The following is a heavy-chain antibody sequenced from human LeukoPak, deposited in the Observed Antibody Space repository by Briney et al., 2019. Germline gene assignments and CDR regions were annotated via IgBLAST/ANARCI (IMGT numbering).Heavy chain of an antibody. CDR3: AELGITMIGGV. CDR2: LYSSGTT. Sequence: GGSLRLSCASSGFSVSIKYMNWVRQAPGKGLEWVSILYSSGTTYYANSVKGLFTISRDNSENKLFLQMNSLRAEDTAVYYCAELGITMIGGVWGKGTTVTISS. CDR1: GFSVSIKY. D-gene: IGHD3-10*02. V-gene: IGHV3-53*01. J-gene: IGHJ6*04.